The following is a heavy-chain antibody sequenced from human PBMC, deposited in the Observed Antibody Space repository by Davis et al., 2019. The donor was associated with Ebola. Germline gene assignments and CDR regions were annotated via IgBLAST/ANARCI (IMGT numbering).Heavy chain of an antibody. CDR1: GYTFTSYD. V-gene: IGHV1-8*01. CDR2: MNPNSGNT. Sequence: AASVTVSCKASGYTFTSYDINWVRQATGQGLEWMGWMNPNSGNTGYAQKFQGRVTMTRDTSTSTVYMELSSLRSEDTAVYYCARDLGWEWYYFDYWGQGTLVTVSS. D-gene: IGHD3-3*01. CDR3: ARDLGWEWYYFDY. J-gene: IGHJ4*02.